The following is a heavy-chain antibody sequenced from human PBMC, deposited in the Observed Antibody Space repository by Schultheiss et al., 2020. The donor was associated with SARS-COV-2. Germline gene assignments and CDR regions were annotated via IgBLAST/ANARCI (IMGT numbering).Heavy chain of an antibody. J-gene: IGHJ4*02. CDR1: GFTFSSYA. CDR3: AKDRRDGYNHGLDY. V-gene: IGHV3-23*01. D-gene: IGHD5-24*01. CDR2: FSGRGGAT. Sequence: GGSLRLSCAASGFTFSSYAMHWVRQAPGKGPEWVSSFSGRGGATSYADFVKGRFTISRDTSKNTLSLQLNSLRAEDTAVYYCAKDRRDGYNHGLDYWGQGTLVTVSS.